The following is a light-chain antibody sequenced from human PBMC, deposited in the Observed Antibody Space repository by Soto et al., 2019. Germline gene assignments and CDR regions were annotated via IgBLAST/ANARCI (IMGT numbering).Light chain of an antibody. V-gene: IGKV1-9*01. CDR3: QQLNTSPWT. J-gene: IGKJ1*01. CDR2: AAS. Sequence: DIQLTQSPSFVSASIGDRVTITCRASQDIRSYLTWYQQKPGSAPKLLIYAASTVQSGVPSRFSGSGSGTEFTLTFSSLQPEDFATYYCQQLNTSPWTFGQGSKVDFK. CDR1: QDIRSY.